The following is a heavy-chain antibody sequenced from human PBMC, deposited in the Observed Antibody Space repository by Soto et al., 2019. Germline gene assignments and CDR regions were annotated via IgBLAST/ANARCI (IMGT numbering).Heavy chain of an antibody. CDR1: GGSISSGGYY. D-gene: IGHD5-12*01. Sequence: TLSLTCTVSGGSISSGGYYWSWIRQHPGKGLEWIGYIYYSGSTYYNPSLKSRVTISVDTSKNQFSLKLSSVTAADTAVYYCARVWLVATTPTFDYWGQGTLVTVSS. V-gene: IGHV4-31*03. CDR3: ARVWLVATTPTFDY. CDR2: IYYSGST. J-gene: IGHJ4*02.